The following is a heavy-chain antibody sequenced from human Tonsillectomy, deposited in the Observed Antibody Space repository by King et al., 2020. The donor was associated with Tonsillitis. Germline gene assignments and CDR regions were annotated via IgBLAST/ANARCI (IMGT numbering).Heavy chain of an antibody. V-gene: IGHV1-69*01. CDR2: IIPMFGTA. J-gene: IGHJ5*02. CDR1: GGTFSSYA. D-gene: IGHD3-9*01. Sequence: VQLVQSGAEVKNPGSSVKVSCKASGGTFSSYAISWVRQAPGQGLEWMGGIIPMFGTANYAQKFQGRVTITADESTSTAYIELSSLRSEDTALYYCARGALLRYFDWLSNNWFAPWGQGTLVTVSS. CDR3: ARGALLRYFDWLSNNWFAP.